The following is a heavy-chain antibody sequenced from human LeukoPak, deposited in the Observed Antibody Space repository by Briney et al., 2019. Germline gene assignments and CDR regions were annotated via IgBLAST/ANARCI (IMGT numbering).Heavy chain of an antibody. V-gene: IGHV3-49*03. CDR2: IRSKAYGGTT. J-gene: IGHJ3*02. D-gene: IGHD3-10*01. Sequence: GGSLRLSCTASGFTFGDYAMSWFRQAPGKGLEWVGFIRSKAYGGTTEYAASVKGRFTISRDDSKSIAYLQMNSLKTEDTAVYYCTTDRRGLLWFGESTDAFDIWGQGTMVTVSS. CDR3: TTDRRGLLWFGESTDAFDI. CDR1: GFTFGDYA.